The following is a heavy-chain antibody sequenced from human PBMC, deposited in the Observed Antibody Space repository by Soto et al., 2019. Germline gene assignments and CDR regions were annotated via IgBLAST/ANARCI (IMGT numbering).Heavy chain of an antibody. V-gene: IGHV4-39*01. D-gene: IGHD6-13*01. J-gene: IGHJ4*02. CDR2: IYYSGST. CDR3: ARHLVLLAAAGREYFDY. CDR1: GGSISSSSYY. Sequence: SETLSLTCTVSGGSISSSSYYWGWIRQPPGKGLEWIGSIYYSGSTYYNPSLKSRVTISVDTSKNQFSLKLSSVTAADTAVYYCARHLVLLAAAGREYFDYCGQGTLVTVSS.